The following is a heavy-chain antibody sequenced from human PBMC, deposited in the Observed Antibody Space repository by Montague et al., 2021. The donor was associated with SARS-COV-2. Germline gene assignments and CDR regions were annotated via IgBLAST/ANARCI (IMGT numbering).Heavy chain of an antibody. D-gene: IGHD1-1*01. CDR1: GGSITVSRYD. V-gene: IGHV4-39*01. Sequence: SETLSLTCTVSGGSITVSRYDWGWIRQPPGKGLEWIGSVHYTGTTSYNASLKSRLTISVDTSENQFSLKMTSVTASDTAVYYCARHRANAGSFDLWGQGTMVTVSS. CDR3: ARHRANAGSFDL. CDR2: VHYTGTT. J-gene: IGHJ3*01.